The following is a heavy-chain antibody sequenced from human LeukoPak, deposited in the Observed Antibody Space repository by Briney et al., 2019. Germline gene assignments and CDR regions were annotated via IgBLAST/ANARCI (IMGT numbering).Heavy chain of an antibody. J-gene: IGHJ5*02. V-gene: IGHV4-31*03. CDR2: IYYSGST. CDR1: GGSISSGGYY. Sequence: PSETLSLTCTVSGGSISSGGYYWSWIRQHPGKGLEWIGYIYYSGSTYYNPSLKSRVTISVDTSKNQFSLKLSSVTAADTAVYYYARDNQLGYCSGGSCYAHWFDPWGQGTLVTVSS. D-gene: IGHD2-15*01. CDR3: ARDNQLGYCSGGSCYAHWFDP.